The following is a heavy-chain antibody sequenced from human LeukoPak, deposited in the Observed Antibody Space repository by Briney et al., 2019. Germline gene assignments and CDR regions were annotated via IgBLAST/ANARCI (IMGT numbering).Heavy chain of an antibody. CDR1: GFTFSNAW. J-gene: IGHJ4*02. CDR2: MKSKTDGGTT. CDR3: TTDCDSTSCYAADAAQ. Sequence: TPGGSLRLSCAGSGFTFSNAWMSWVRQAPGKGLEWVGRMKSKTDGGTTDYAAPVKGRFTISRDDSKNTLYLQRNSLKTEDTAVYYCTTDCDSTSCYAADAAQWGQGTLVTVSS. V-gene: IGHV3-15*01. D-gene: IGHD2-2*01.